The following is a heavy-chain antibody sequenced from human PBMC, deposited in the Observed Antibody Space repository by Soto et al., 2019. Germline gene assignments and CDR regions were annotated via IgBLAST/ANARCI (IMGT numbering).Heavy chain of an antibody. CDR2: IYHTGST. Sequence: QVQLQESGPGLVKPSETLSLTCTVSGGSVSSGSHYWSWIRQPPGKGLEWIGYIYHTGSTNYNPSLSSRVNMSVDTSKNQFSLKLNSVTAADTAVYYCARGGSIAAAVVDYWGQGTLVTVSS. V-gene: IGHV4-61*01. D-gene: IGHD6-13*01. CDR3: ARGGSIAAAVVDY. J-gene: IGHJ4*02. CDR1: GGSVSSGSHY.